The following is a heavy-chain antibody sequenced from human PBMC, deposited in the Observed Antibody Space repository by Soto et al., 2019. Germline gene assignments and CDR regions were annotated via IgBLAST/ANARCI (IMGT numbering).Heavy chain of an antibody. V-gene: IGHV1-8*01. D-gene: IGHD6-19*01. CDR2: MNPNSGNT. CDR3: ARGQRRAVADPGY. J-gene: IGHJ4*02. Sequence: QVQLVQSGAEVKKPGASVKVSCKASGYTFTSYDINWVRQATGQGLEWMGWMNPNSGNTGYAQKFQGRVXXTXNXXISTAYMELSSLRSEDTAVYYCARGQRRAVADPGYWGQGTLVTVSS. CDR1: GYTFTSYD.